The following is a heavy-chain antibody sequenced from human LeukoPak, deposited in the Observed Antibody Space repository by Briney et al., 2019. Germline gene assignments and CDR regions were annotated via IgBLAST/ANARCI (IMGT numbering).Heavy chain of an antibody. CDR1: GGSFSIYS. V-gene: IGHV4-34*01. CDR2: INPSGST. D-gene: IGHD4-17*01. Sequence: PSETLSLTCAVYGGSFSIYSWSWIRRSPGKGLEWIWEINPSGSTAYNPSLKSRVTISLDTSTNQFSLNLSSVTAADTAVYYCARRVRSGDYRLDHWGQGTLVTVS. J-gene: IGHJ4*02. CDR3: ARRVRSGDYRLDH.